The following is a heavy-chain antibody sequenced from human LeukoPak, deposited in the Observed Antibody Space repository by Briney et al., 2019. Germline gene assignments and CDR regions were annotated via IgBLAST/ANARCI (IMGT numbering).Heavy chain of an antibody. CDR3: ARSKVRGYGDYVYYYGMDV. D-gene: IGHD4-17*01. CDR2: ICNSGNT. J-gene: IGHJ6*02. Sequence: SETLSLTCTVSGGSISSGSYCWVWIRQPPGRGLEWIGSICNSGNTYHSQSLKSRVTISVDTSNNQLSLKLSSVTAADTAVYYCARSKVRGYGDYVYYYGMDVWGQGTTVTVSS. CDR1: GGSISSGSYC. V-gene: IGHV4-39*01.